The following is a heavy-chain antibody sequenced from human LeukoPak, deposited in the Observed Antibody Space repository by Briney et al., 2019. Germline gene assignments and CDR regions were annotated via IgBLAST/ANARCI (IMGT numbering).Heavy chain of an antibody. CDR2: ISSSSSYI. CDR3: AREGHYYDSSGYLYYYGMDV. Sequence: PGGSLRLSCAASGFTFSSYSMNWVRQALGKGLEWVSSISSSSSYIYYADSVKGRFTIPRDNAKNSLYLQMNSLRAEDTAVYYCAREGHYYDSSGYLYYYGMDVWGQGTTVTVSS. J-gene: IGHJ6*02. D-gene: IGHD3-22*01. V-gene: IGHV3-21*01. CDR1: GFTFSSYS.